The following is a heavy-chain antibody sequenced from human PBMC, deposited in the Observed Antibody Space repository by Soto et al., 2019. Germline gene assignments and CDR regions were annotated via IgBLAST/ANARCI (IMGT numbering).Heavy chain of an antibody. Sequence: SEILSLTCTVSGDSISSIGYYWVLIRQPPGKGLEWIGSIYSSGTTYYNPSLRSRLTISVDTSKNHFSLELSSVTAADTAVYFCVRGGHCSANQNCSFLWAQATLVTVSS. D-gene: IGHD2-15*01. CDR2: IYSSGTT. CDR1: GDSISSIGYY. V-gene: IGHV4-39*02. CDR3: VRGGHCSANQNCSFL. J-gene: IGHJ4*02.